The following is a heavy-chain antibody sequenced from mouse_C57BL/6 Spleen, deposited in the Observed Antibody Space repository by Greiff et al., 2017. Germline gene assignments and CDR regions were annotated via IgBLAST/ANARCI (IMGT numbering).Heavy chain of an antibody. CDR1: GYTFTDYE. D-gene: IGHD1-1*01. V-gene: IGHV1-15*01. J-gene: IGHJ1*03. CDR3: TKGAYCNYGYFDV. CDR2: IDPETGGT. Sequence: QVQLQQSGAELVRPGASVTLSCKASGYTFTDYEMHWVKQTPVHGLEWIGAIDPETGGTAYNQKFKGKAILTADKSSSTAYMELRSLTSEDSAVYYCTKGAYCNYGYFDVWGTGTTVTVSS.